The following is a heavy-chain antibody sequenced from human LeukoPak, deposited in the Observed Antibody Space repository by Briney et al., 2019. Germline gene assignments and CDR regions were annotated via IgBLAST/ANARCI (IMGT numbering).Heavy chain of an antibody. CDR1: GYSFTSYW. CDR3: ASLYCSGGSCPLYFDY. CDR2: SYPGDSDT. J-gene: IGHJ4*02. V-gene: IGHV5-51*01. Sequence: GESPKISCKGSGYSFTSYWIGWVRQMPGKGLEWMGISYPGDSDTRYSPSFQGQVTISADKSISTAYLQWSSLKASDTAMYYCASLYCSGGSCPLYFDYWGQGTLVTVSS. D-gene: IGHD2-15*01.